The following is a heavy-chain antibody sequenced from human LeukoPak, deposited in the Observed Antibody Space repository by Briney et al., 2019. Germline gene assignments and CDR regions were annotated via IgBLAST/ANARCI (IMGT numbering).Heavy chain of an antibody. V-gene: IGHV1-69*13. Sequence: ASVKVSCKASGGTFSSYAISWVRQAPGQGLEWMGGIIPIFGTANYAQKFQGRVTITADESTSTAYMELSSLRSEDTAVYYCARGSIAARPGDFWGQGTLVTVSS. J-gene: IGHJ4*02. CDR1: GGTFSSYA. CDR2: IIPIFGTA. CDR3: ARGSIAARPGDF. D-gene: IGHD6-6*01.